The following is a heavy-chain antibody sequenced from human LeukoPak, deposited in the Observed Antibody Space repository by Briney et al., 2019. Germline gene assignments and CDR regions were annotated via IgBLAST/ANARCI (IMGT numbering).Heavy chain of an antibody. Sequence: GGSLRLSCAASGFTFSSYAMSWVRQAPGKGLEWVSAISGSGGSTYYADSVKGRFTISRDNSKNTVYVQMNSLRAEDTAVYYCAKDAGTAAGGRGYFDYWGQGTLVTVSS. CDR1: GFTFSSYA. CDR2: ISGSGGST. CDR3: AKDAGTAAGGRGYFDY. J-gene: IGHJ4*02. V-gene: IGHV3-23*01. D-gene: IGHD6-13*01.